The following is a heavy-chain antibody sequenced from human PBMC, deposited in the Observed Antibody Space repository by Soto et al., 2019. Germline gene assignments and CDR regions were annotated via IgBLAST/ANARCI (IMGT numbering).Heavy chain of an antibody. CDR2: ISGSGGST. CDR1: GFTFSSYA. V-gene: IGHV3-23*01. CDR3: AKVLNSGIDPETYYYGMDV. Sequence: QLGGSLRLSCAASGFTFSSYAMSWVRQAPGKGLEWVSAISGSGGSTYYADSVKGRFTISRDNSKNTLYLQMNSLRAEDTAVYYCAKVLNSGIDPETYYYGMDVWGQGTTVTVSS. J-gene: IGHJ6*02. D-gene: IGHD1-26*01.